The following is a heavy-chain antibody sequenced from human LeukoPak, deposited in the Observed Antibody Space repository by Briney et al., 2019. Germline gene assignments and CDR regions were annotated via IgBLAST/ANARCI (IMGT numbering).Heavy chain of an antibody. CDR3: AKPPENVVGTSPFYFDS. J-gene: IGHJ4*02. Sequence: PGGSLRLSCAASGFTFKNSAMNWVRQAPGKGPEWVAVIRSSGRTTDYADSVKGRFTISRDNSNNTLFLQMIRLRAEDTAVYYRAKPPENVVGTSPFYFDSWGQGTLVTVSS. CDR1: GFTFKNSA. V-gene: IGHV3-23*01. CDR2: IRSSGRTT. D-gene: IGHD1-26*01.